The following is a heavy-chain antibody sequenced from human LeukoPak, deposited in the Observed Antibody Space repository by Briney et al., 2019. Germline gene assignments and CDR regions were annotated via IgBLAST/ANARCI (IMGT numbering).Heavy chain of an antibody. V-gene: IGHV4-59*01. CDR3: ARKYSSSFNWFDP. J-gene: IGHJ5*02. CDR2: IYYSGST. CDR1: GGSISSYY. Sequence: SETLSLTCTVSGGSISSYYWSWIRQPPGKGLEWIGYIYYSGSTNYNPSLKSRVTISVDTSKNRFSLKLSSVTAADTAVYYCARKYSSSFNWFDPWGQGTLVTVSS. D-gene: IGHD6-13*01.